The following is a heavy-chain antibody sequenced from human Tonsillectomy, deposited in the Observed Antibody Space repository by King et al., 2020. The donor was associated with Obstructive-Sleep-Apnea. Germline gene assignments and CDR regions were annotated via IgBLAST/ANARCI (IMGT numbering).Heavy chain of an antibody. J-gene: IGHJ4*02. CDR2: IYYSGST. D-gene: IGHD5-18*01. V-gene: IGHV4-39*01. Sequence: QLQESGPGLVKPSETLSLTCTVFGGSISSNSYWGWIRQPPGKGLEWIGHIYYSGSTYYKLSLQSRVTISVGTSRTTVSLELHSVTAADTAVYYCASGDRDIAMGLFDYWGQGTLVTVSS. CDR3: ASGDRDIAMGLFDY. CDR1: GGSISSNSY.